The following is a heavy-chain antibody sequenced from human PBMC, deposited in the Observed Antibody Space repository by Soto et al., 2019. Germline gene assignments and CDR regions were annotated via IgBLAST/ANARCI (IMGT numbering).Heavy chain of an antibody. CDR1: GFTFSDSW. D-gene: IGHD3-10*01. Sequence: GGSLRLSCAASGFTFSDSWMHWVRQAPGKGLEWVANINQDGSQTYYLGSVKGRFTISRDNSKNTLYLQMNSLRAEDTAVYYCAKVLLWFGDPNFDYWGQGALVTVSS. CDR2: INQDGSQT. CDR3: AKVLLWFGDPNFDY. V-gene: IGHV3-7*05. J-gene: IGHJ4*02.